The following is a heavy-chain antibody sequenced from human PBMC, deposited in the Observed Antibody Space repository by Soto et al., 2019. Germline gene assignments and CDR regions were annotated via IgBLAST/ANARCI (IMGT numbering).Heavy chain of an antibody. V-gene: IGHV3-23*01. CDR1: GFTFSSYA. J-gene: IGHJ4*02. CDR2: ISSSGSST. CDR3: ARESEDLTSNFDY. Sequence: PGGSLRLSCAASGFTFSSYAMSWVRQAPGKGLEWVSAISSSGSSTYYGDSVKGRFTISRDNAKNSLYLQMNSLRAEDTAVYYCARESEDLTSNFDYWGQGTLVTVSS.